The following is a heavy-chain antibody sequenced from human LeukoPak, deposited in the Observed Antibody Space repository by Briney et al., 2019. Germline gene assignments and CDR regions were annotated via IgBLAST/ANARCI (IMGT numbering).Heavy chain of an antibody. D-gene: IGHD3-3*01. Sequence: PGRSLRLSCAASGFTFSSYGMHRVRQAPGKGLEWVAVIWYDGSNKYYADSVKGRFTISRDNSKNTLYLQMNSLRAEDTAVYYCARDQGVGDGPLSDYWGQGTLVTVSS. CDR3: ARDQGVGDGPLSDY. CDR1: GFTFSSYG. CDR2: IWYDGSNK. J-gene: IGHJ4*02. V-gene: IGHV3-33*01.